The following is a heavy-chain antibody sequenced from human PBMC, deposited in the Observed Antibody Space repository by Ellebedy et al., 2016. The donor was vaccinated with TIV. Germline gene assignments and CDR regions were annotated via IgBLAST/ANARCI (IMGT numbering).Heavy chain of an antibody. V-gene: IGHV3-15*07. CDR1: GFTFSKAW. CDR3: ARSGRRDGYNNHYFDY. J-gene: IGHJ4*02. Sequence: GESLKISCAASGFTFSKAWMNWVRQAPGKGLEWVGRIKSKTDGGTTDNAASVKGRFTISRDDSKNTLYLQMNSLRAEDTAVYYCARSGRRDGYNNHYFDYWGQGTLVTVSS. D-gene: IGHD5-24*01. CDR2: IKSKTDGGTT.